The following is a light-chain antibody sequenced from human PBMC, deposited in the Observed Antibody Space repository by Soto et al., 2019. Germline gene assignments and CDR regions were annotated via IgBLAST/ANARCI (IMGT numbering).Light chain of an antibody. CDR2: AAS. CDR3: QQTYSIPCT. Sequence: DIQMTLSPSSLSASVGDRVTITCLPRQSISSYLNWYQQKPGKAPKLLIYAASSLQSGVPSRFSGSGSGTDFTLIISSLQPEDFATYYCQQTYSIPCTFGGGTKVDIK. J-gene: IGKJ4*01. CDR1: QSISSY. V-gene: IGKV1-39*01.